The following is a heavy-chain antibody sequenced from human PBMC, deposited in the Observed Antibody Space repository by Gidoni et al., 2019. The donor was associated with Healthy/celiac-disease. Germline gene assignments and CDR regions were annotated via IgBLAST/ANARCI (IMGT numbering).Heavy chain of an antibody. Sequence: QVQLVESGGGVVQPGRSLRLSCAASGFTFSTYGMHWFRQAPVKGLEWVAVIWYDGSNKYYADSVKGRFTISRDNSKNTLYLQMNSLRAEDTAVYYCARDNFLGIAARPTFGMDVWGQGTTVTVSS. CDR3: ARDNFLGIAARPTFGMDV. V-gene: IGHV3-33*01. D-gene: IGHD6-6*01. J-gene: IGHJ6*02. CDR2: IWYDGSNK. CDR1: GFTFSTYG.